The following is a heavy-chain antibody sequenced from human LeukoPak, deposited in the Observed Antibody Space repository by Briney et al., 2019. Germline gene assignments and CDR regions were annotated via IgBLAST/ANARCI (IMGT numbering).Heavy chain of an antibody. V-gene: IGHV3-23*01. J-gene: IGHJ4*02. CDR2: ISGSGGSR. CDR1: GFTFRNYA. Sequence: PGGSLRLSCEAAGFTFRNYAMSWVRQAPGKGLEWVSAISGSGGSRYYADSVKGRFTISRDNSKNTLYLQMNSLRAEDTAVYYCARGRIAAAGTFRNYFDYWGQGTLVTVSS. CDR3: ARGRIAAAGTFRNYFDY. D-gene: IGHD6-13*01.